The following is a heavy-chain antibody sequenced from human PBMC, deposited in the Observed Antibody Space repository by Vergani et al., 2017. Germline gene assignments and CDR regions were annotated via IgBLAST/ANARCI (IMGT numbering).Heavy chain of an antibody. CDR2: ISAYNGNT. CDR3: ARDLTYYDYVWGSYARAIVSGVAFDI. D-gene: IGHD3-16*01. CDR1: GYTFTSYG. V-gene: IGHV1-18*01. J-gene: IGHJ3*02. Sequence: QVQLVQSGAEVKKPGASVKVSCKASGYTFTSYGISWVRQAPGQGLEWRGWISAYNGNTNYAQKLQGRVTMTTDTYPSTAYMELRSLRSDDTAVYYCARDLTYYDYVWGSYARAIVSGVAFDIWGQGTMVTVSS.